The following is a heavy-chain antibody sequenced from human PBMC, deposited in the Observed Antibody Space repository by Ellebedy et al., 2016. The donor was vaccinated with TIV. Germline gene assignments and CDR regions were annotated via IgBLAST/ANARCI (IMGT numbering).Heavy chain of an antibody. CDR2: IQQDGSEQ. V-gene: IGHV3-7*01. CDR1: GFTFSNYW. Sequence: GESLKISXAASGFTFSNYWMSWVRQAPGKGLEWVANIQQDGSEQYYVDSVKGRFIISRDNAKNSLYLQMNSLRAEETAVYYCARGRYSGSYYDYWGQGILVTVSS. J-gene: IGHJ4*02. D-gene: IGHD1-26*01. CDR3: ARGRYSGSYYDY.